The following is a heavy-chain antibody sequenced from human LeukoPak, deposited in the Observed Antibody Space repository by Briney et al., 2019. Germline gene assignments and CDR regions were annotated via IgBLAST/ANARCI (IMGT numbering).Heavy chain of an antibody. J-gene: IGHJ2*01. CDR2: INPSGGST. CDR3: ARDPIMTTVASLSYWYFDL. Sequence: ASVKVSCTASGYTFTTYYMHWVRQAPGQGLEWMGIINPSGGSTSYAQKFQGRVTMTRDTSTSTIYMELSSLRSEDTAVYYCARDPIMTTVASLSYWYFDLWGRGTLVTVSS. V-gene: IGHV1-46*01. CDR1: GYTFTTYY. D-gene: IGHD4-23*01.